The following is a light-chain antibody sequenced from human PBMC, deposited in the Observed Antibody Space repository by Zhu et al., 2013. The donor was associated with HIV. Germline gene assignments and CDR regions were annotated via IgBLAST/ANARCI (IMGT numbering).Light chain of an antibody. V-gene: IGKV3-20*01. CDR3: LQYGSSPRFA. Sequence: DIVLTQSPGTLSLSPGERATLSCRASRTFSSTYLAWYQQKPGQAPKAPHLCCVYQGHWRPRTDSLAVGLGQTSLSPSAEWSLMIFAVYYCLQYGSSPRFAFGPGTKVEIK. CDR1: RTFSSTY. J-gene: IGKJ3*01. CDR2: CV.